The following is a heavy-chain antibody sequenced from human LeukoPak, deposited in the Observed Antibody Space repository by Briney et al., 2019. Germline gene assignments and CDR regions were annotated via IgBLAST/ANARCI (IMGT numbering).Heavy chain of an antibody. J-gene: IGHJ3*02. Sequence: KTGESLKISCKGSGYSFTNYWIGWVRQMPGKGLEWMGIIYPGDSDTRYSPSFQGQVTISADKSISTAYLQWSSLKASDTAMYYCARTGYSSGWYGGFDIWGQGTLVTVSS. CDR3: ARTGYSSGWYGGFDI. D-gene: IGHD6-19*01. CDR1: GYSFTNYW. V-gene: IGHV5-51*01. CDR2: IYPGDSDT.